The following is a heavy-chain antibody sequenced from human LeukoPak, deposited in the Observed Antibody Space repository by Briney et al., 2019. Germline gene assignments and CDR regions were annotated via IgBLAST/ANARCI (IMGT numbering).Heavy chain of an antibody. CDR3: AKPTSILDY. J-gene: IGHJ4*02. CDR1: GGSISSSN. CDR2: ISGSGGST. V-gene: IGHV3-23*01. Sequence: GTLSLTCAVSGGSISSSNWWSWVRQAPGKGLEWVSAISGSGGSTYYADSVKGRFTISRDNSKNTLYLQMNSLRAEDTAVYYCAKPTSILDYWGQGTLVTVSS.